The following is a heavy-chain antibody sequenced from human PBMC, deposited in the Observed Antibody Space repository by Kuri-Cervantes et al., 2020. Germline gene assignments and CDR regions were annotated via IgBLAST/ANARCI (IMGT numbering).Heavy chain of an antibody. CDR1: GGSISSNY. V-gene: IGHV4-59*01. CDR2: IYYSGST. CDR3: ARDAGYYYGMDV. Sequence: GSLRLSCTVSGGSISSNYWSWIRQPPGKGLEWIGYIYYSGSTNYNPSLKSRVTISVDTSKNQFSLKLRSVTAADTAVYYCARDAGYYYGMDVWGQGTTVTVSS. J-gene: IGHJ6*02. D-gene: IGHD3-10*01.